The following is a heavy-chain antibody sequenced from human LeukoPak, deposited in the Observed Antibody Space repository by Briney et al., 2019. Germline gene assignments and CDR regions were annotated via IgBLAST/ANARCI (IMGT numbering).Heavy chain of an antibody. D-gene: IGHD1-1*01. Sequence: PSETLSLTCAVSGGSISSCYWSWIRQPPGKGLECIGYISSSGSTNYNPSLESRVTISKDMSKNQFSLKLSSVTAADTALYYCARLIYNTYTNNWRFDYWGQGTLVTVSS. V-gene: IGHV4-4*08. CDR3: ARLIYNTYTNNWRFDY. CDR2: ISSSGST. CDR1: GGSISSCY. J-gene: IGHJ4*02.